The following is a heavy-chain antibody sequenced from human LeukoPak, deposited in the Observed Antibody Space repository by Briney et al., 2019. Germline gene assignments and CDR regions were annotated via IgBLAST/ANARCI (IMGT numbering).Heavy chain of an antibody. CDR2: ISWNSGSI. CDR1: GFTFDDYA. D-gene: IGHD6-19*01. CDR3: AKIRAVAGPDYYFDY. V-gene: IGHV3-9*01. J-gene: IGHJ4*02. Sequence: GGSLRLSCAASGFTFDDYAMHWVRQAPGKGLEWVSGISWNSGSIGYADSVKGRFTISRDNAKNSLYLQMNSLRAEDTALYYCAKIRAVAGPDYYFDYWGQGTLVTVSS.